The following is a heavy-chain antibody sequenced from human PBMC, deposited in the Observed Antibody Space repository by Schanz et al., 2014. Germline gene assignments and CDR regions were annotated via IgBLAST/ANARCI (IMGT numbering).Heavy chain of an antibody. J-gene: IGHJ4*02. CDR3: ARDRVYRFLKGENRFYFDY. V-gene: IGHV1-18*04. Sequence: QVKLVQSGAEVKKPGASVKVSCKASGYTFTSYGISWVRQAPGQGPEWMGWISDYNADTKYAQKVQGRVTMTTDTSTSTAYMQLRSLTSDDTAVYYCARDRVYRFLKGENRFYFDYWGQGTLVIVSS. D-gene: IGHD3-3*01. CDR2: ISDYNADT. CDR1: GYTFTSYG.